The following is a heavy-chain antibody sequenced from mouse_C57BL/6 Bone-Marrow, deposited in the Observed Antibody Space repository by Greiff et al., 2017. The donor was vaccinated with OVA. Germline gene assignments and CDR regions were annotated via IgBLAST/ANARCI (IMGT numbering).Heavy chain of an antibody. CDR1: GYTFTSYW. V-gene: IGHV1-74*01. CDR3: AIPTVEAWFAY. Sequence: QVQLKQPGAELVKPGASVKVSCKASGYTFTSYWMHWVKQRPGQGLEWIGRIHPSDSDTNYNQKFKGKATLTVDKSSSTAYMQLSSLTSEDSAVYYCAIPTVEAWFAYWGQGTLVTVSA. D-gene: IGHD1-1*01. J-gene: IGHJ3*01. CDR2: IHPSDSDT.